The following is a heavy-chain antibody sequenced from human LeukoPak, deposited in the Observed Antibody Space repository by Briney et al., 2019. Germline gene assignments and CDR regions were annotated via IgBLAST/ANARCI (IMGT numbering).Heavy chain of an antibody. CDR1: GYTFTGYG. Sequence: ASVKVSCKASGYTFTGYGFIWVRQAPGQGLEWMGWISAYNGNTNYVQNLQGRVTMTTDPSTTTAYMELRSLRSDDTAVYYCARSRIAVAGHFDYWGQGTLVTVSS. D-gene: IGHD6-19*01. V-gene: IGHV1-18*01. J-gene: IGHJ4*02. CDR3: ARSRIAVAGHFDY. CDR2: ISAYNGNT.